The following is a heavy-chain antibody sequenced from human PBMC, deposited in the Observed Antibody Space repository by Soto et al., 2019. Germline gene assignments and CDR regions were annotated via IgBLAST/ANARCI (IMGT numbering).Heavy chain of an antibody. CDR3: AKCMQAYWNYDAHHI. J-gene: IGHJ3*02. V-gene: IGHV3-23*01. CDR2: ITASEGTT. CDR1: GFTFSSYS. D-gene: IGHD1-7*01. Sequence: GASLKISCAASGFTFSSYSMSWVRQTPGKGLEWVAHITASEGTTYYTDSVKGRFTISRDTSRNTLYLQMNSLRAEDTALYYCAKCMQAYWNYDAHHIWGQGTMVTVSS.